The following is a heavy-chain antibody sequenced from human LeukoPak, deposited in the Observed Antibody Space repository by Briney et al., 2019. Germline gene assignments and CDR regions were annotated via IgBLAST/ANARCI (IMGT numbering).Heavy chain of an antibody. CDR1: GYTFTSYA. CDR2: INAGNGNT. Sequence: ASVKVSCKASGYTFTSYAMHWVRQAPGQRLEWMGWINAGNGNTKYSQKLQGRVTMTTDTSTSTAYMELRSLRSDDTAVYYCARDLGAVRGVITTRFDYWGQGTLVTVSS. J-gene: IGHJ4*02. V-gene: IGHV1-3*01. D-gene: IGHD3-10*01. CDR3: ARDLGAVRGVITTRFDY.